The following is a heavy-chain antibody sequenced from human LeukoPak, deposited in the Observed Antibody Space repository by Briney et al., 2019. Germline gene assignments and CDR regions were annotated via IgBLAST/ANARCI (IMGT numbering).Heavy chain of an antibody. J-gene: IGHJ4*02. D-gene: IGHD3-10*01. CDR1: GGSISSYY. Sequence: SETLSLTCTVSGGSISSYYWSWIRQPPGKGLECIGYIYYSGSTNYNPSLKSRVTISVDTSKNQFSLKLSSVTAADTAVYYCARLSGYYGSGIDYWGQGTLVTVSS. V-gene: IGHV4-59*01. CDR2: IYYSGST. CDR3: ARLSGYYGSGIDY.